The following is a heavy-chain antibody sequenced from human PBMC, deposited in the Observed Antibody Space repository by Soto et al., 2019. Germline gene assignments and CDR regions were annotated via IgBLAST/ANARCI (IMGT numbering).Heavy chain of an antibody. CDR1: GLSFGVSGVG. Sequence: QITLKESGPTLVKPTQTLTLTCTFSGLSFGVSGVGVGWIRQPPGRAIEWLGLVFWNDDKRYSPSLESRLTLTKDTANNQVVLTVTNLDPGDTGTYYCARAYTYDFDHWGQGTLVTVSS. D-gene: IGHD2-21*01. CDR3: ARAYTYDFDH. V-gene: IGHV2-5*01. CDR2: VFWNDDK. J-gene: IGHJ4*02.